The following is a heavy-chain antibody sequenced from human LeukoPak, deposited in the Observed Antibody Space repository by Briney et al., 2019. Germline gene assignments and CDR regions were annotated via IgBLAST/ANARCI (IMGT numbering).Heavy chain of an antibody. CDR2: ISSSSSYI. V-gene: IGHV3-21*01. J-gene: IGHJ4*02. CDR3: ARDSSGVAGTFDY. CDR1: GFTFSSYS. D-gene: IGHD6-19*01. Sequence: PGVSLRLSCAASGFTFSSYSMNWVRQAPRKGLEWVSSISSSSSYIYYADSVKGRFTISRDNAKNSLYLQMNSLRAEDTAVYYCARDSSGVAGTFDYWGQGTLVTVSS.